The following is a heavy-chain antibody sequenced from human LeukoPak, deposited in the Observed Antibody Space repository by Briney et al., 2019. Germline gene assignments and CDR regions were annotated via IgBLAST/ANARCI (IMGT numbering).Heavy chain of an antibody. V-gene: IGHV4-61*08. CDR1: GGSISSGGYY. CDR2: IYYSGST. D-gene: IGHD3-9*01. CDR3: ARGKTYYDILTGYSSYYYGMDV. Sequence: SETLSLTCTVSGGSISSGGYYWSWIRQHPGKGLEWIGYIYYSGSTNYNPSLKSRVTISVDTSKNQFSLKLSSVTAADTAVYYCARGKTYYDILTGYSSYYYGMDVWGQGTTVTVSS. J-gene: IGHJ6*02.